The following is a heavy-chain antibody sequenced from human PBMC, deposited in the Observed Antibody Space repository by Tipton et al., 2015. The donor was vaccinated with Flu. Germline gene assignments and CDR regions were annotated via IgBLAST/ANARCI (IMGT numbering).Heavy chain of an antibody. J-gene: IGHJ4*02. CDR3: ARDPASIVGATVFDY. V-gene: IGHV4-59*01. D-gene: IGHD1-26*01. CDR1: GCSISSYY. CDR2: IDYSGST. Sequence: TLSLTCTVSGCSISSYYWCWIRQHPGKGLEWFGYIDYSGSTNYNPSLVSRVTISVDTSKNQFSLKLRAVTTADTAVYYCARDPASIVGATVFDYWGQGTLVTVSS.